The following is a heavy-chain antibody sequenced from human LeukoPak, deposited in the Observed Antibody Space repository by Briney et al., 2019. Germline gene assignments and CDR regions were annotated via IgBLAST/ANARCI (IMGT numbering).Heavy chain of an antibody. V-gene: IGHV3-30-3*01. J-gene: IGHJ4*02. CDR2: ISYDGSNK. CDR1: GFTFSSYA. D-gene: IGHD6-19*01. CDR3: ARAIYSSGQGPLDY. Sequence: GGSLRLSCAASGFTFSSYAMHWVRQAPGKGLEWVAFISYDGSNKYYADSVKGRFTIYRDNSKNTLYVQMNSLRVEDTAVYYCARAIYSSGQGPLDYWGQGTLVTVSS.